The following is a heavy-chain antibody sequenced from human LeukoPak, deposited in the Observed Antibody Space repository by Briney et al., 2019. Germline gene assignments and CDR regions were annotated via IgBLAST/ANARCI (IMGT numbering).Heavy chain of an antibody. Sequence: ASVKVSCKASGYIFINNYIQWVRQAPGQGLEWMGIINPSGGSTSYAQKFQGRVTMTRDTSTSTVYMELSSLRSEDTAVYYCASQIVVVPAAIRRSFDYWGQGTLVTVSS. J-gene: IGHJ4*02. D-gene: IGHD2-2*02. CDR1: GYIFINNY. CDR2: INPSGGST. V-gene: IGHV1-46*01. CDR3: ASQIVVVPAAIRRSFDY.